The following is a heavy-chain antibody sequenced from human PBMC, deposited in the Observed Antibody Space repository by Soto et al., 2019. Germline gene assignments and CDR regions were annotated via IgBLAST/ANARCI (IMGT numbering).Heavy chain of an antibody. V-gene: IGHV3-21*01. CDR1: GFTFSDYS. CDR3: ARFLCSGTYRSDY. D-gene: IGHD3-10*02. CDR2: ITYSSSYK. Sequence: EVQLVESGGGLVKPGGSLRLSCEASGFTFSDYSMNWVRQAPGKGLEWVSSITYSSSYKYYADSVKGRFTISRDNAKNSLYLQMNSLRAEDTAVYYCARFLCSGTYRSDYWGQGTLVTVSS. J-gene: IGHJ4*02.